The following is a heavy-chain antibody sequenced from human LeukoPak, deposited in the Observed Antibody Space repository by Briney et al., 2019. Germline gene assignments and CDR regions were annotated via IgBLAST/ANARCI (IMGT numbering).Heavy chain of an antibody. V-gene: IGHV3-74*01. J-gene: IGHJ4*02. CDR3: TKDAGCASDY. Sequence: GGSLRLSCAASGFSFSTTWMHWVRQAPGKGLEWVALIYSDSSRTTYADSVKGRFTISRDNAKNTVYLQMSSLRVEDTAVYFCTKDAGCASDYWGQGILVPVSS. CDR2: IYSDSSRT. CDR1: GFSFSTTW.